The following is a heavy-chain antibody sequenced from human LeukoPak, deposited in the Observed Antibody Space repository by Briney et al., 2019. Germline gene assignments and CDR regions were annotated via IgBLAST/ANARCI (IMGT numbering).Heavy chain of an antibody. D-gene: IGHD4-17*01. CDR2: ISSSSYI. CDR1: GFTFSSYS. J-gene: IGHJ3*02. V-gene: IGHV3-21*01. Sequence: GGSLRLSCAASGFTFSSYSMNWVRQAPGKGLEWVSSISSSSYIYYADSVKGRFTISRDNAQNSLYLQMSSLRAEDSSVYYCARPTTVTTISADAFDIWGQGTMVTVSS. CDR3: ARPTTVTTISADAFDI.